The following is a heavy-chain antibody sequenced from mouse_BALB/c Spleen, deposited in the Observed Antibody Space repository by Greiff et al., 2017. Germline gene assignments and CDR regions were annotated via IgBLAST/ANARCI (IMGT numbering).Heavy chain of an antibody. CDR2: IDPSDSET. Sequence: QVQLQQPGAELVKPGAPVKLSCKASGYTFTSYWMNWVKQRPGRGLEWIGRIDPSDSETHYNQKFKDKATLTVDKSSSTAYIQLSSLTSEDSAVYYCARSPLYGKTAMDYWGQGTSVTVSS. CDR1: GYTFTSYW. CDR3: ARSPLYGKTAMDY. J-gene: IGHJ4*01. V-gene: IGHV1-69*02. D-gene: IGHD2-1*01.